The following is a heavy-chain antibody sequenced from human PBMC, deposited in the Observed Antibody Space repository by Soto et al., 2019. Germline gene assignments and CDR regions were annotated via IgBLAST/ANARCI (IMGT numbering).Heavy chain of an antibody. J-gene: IGHJ4*02. CDR1: GFTFSSYS. V-gene: IGHV3-48*02. CDR3: ARPLLGYCSGGSCYSWLTVAY. Sequence: GGSLRLSCAASGFTFSSYSMNWVRQAPGKGLEWVSYISSSSSTIYYADSVKGRFTISRDNAKNSLYLQMNSLRDEDTAVYYCARPLLGYCSGGSCYSWLTVAYWGQGTLVTVSS. D-gene: IGHD2-15*01. CDR2: ISSSSSTI.